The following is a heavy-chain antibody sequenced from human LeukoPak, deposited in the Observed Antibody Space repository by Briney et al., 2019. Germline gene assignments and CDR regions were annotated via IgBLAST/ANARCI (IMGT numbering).Heavy chain of an antibody. J-gene: IGHJ4*02. CDR1: GGSFSGYY. V-gene: IGHV4-34*01. CDR2: INHSGST. D-gene: IGHD1-26*01. Sequence: PSETLSLTCAVYGGSFSGYYWSWIRQPPGKGLEWIGEINHSGSTNYNPSLKSRVTISVDTSKNQFSLKLSSATAADTAVYYCARDGELGDAGYWGQGTLVTVSS. CDR3: ARDGELGDAGY.